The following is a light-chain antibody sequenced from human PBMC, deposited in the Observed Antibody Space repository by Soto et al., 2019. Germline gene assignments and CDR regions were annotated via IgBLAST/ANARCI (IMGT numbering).Light chain of an antibody. CDR3: ISYTRSSTWV. CDR1: SSDVGGYNY. Sequence: QSALTQPASVSGSPGQSITISCTGTSSDVGGYNYVSWYQQHPGKVPKLMICEVNNRPPRVSNRFSGSKSGNTASLTISGQLTENEADYYCISYTRSSTWVFGGGTTLTVL. J-gene: IGLJ3*02. V-gene: IGLV2-14*01. CDR2: EVN.